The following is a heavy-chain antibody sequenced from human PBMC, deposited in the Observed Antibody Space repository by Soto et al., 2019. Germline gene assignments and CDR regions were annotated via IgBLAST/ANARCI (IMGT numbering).Heavy chain of an antibody. CDR3: ARRNYYYYYMDV. J-gene: IGHJ6*03. CDR1: GYPFSNHA. V-gene: IGHV1-3*01. Sequence: QVQLVPSGAEVKKPGASVKISCKASGYPFSNHAIHWVRQAPGQRLEWMGWITGGNGNTRYSEKFQGRVTITRDTSASTAFMELSSLRSEDTAVYYCARRNYYYYYMDVWGWGTTVTVSS. CDR2: ITGGNGNT.